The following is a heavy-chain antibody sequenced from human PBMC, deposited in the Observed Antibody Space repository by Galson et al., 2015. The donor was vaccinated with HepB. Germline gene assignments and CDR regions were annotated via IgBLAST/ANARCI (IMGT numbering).Heavy chain of an antibody. Sequence: SVKVSCKASGYIFTTYGINWVRQAPGQGLEWLGWSSTCNGNTDFAQKFKGRVTMTTDTSTNTAHMELKSLRSDDTAVYYCARDYDPTSGGSGGFDYWGQGVMVTVSS. J-gene: IGHJ4*02. CDR3: ARDYDPTSGGSGGFDY. CDR2: SSTCNGNT. V-gene: IGHV1-18*01. D-gene: IGHD2-15*01. CDR1: GYIFTTYG.